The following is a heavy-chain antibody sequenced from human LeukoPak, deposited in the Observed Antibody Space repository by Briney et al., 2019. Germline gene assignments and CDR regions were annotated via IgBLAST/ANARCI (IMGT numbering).Heavy chain of an antibody. J-gene: IGHJ3*02. CDR3: ARGSSGWLDDAFDI. CDR1: GFTFSSYS. D-gene: IGHD6-19*01. Sequence: GGSLRLSCAASGFTFSSYSMNWVRQAPGEGLEWVSSISSSSSYIYYADSVKGRFTISRDNAKNSLYLQMNSLRAEDTAVYYCARGSSGWLDDAFDIWGQGTMVTVSS. CDR2: ISSSSSYI. V-gene: IGHV3-21*01.